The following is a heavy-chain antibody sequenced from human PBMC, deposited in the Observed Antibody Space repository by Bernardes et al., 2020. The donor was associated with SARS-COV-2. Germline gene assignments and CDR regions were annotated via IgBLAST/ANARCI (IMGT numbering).Heavy chain of an antibody. CDR2: ISYDGSNK. D-gene: IGHD2-2*01. CDR1: VFPFSSYA. Sequence: GSLRLSCAASVFPFSSYAMHWVRQAPGKGLEWVAVISYDGSNKYYADSVKGRFTISRDNSKNTLYLQMNSLRAEDTAVYYCARDRVPAANYYGMDVWGQGTTVTVSS. CDR3: ARDRVPAANYYGMDV. J-gene: IGHJ6*02. V-gene: IGHV3-30-3*01.